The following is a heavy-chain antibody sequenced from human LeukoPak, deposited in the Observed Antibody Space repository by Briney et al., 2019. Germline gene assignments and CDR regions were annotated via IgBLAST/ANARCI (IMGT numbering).Heavy chain of an antibody. CDR2: ISSSSSTI. J-gene: IGHJ4*02. CDR3: ARDSPRLSY. CDR1: GFTFSSYS. V-gene: IGHV3-48*04. Sequence: GGSLRLSCAASGFTFSSYSMNWVRQAPGKGLEWVSYISSSSSTIYYADSVKGRFTISRDNAKSSLYLQMNSLRAEDTAVYYCARDSPRLSYWGQGTLVTVSS.